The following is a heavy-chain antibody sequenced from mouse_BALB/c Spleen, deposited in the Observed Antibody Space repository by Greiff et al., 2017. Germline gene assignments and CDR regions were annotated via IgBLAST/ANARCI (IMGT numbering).Heavy chain of an antibody. J-gene: IGHJ3*01. Sequence: VKLMESGAELMKPGASVKISCKATGYTFSSYWIEWVKQRPGHGLEWIGEILPGSGSTNYNEKFKGKATFTADTSSNTAYMQLSSLTSEDSAVYYCATYDWFAYWGHGTLVTVSA. D-gene: IGHD1-1*01. CDR2: ILPGSGST. CDR1: GYTFSSYW. CDR3: ATYDWFAY. V-gene: IGHV1-9*01.